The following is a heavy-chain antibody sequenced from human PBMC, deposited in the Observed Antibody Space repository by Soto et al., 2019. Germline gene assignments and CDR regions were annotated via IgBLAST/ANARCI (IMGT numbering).Heavy chain of an antibody. J-gene: IGHJ5*02. D-gene: IGHD3-22*01. CDR3: AHKGTLSDSSGFDP. V-gene: IGHV2-5*02. Sequence: QITLKESGPTLVKPTQTLTLTCTFSVSSLSTSGVGLGWIRQPPGNALQWLALIYCDDDKRYSPSLKSRLTITNDPSKNQVVLTMTHMDAVDTATYYCAHKGTLSDSSGFDPWGQGTLVTVSS. CDR2: IYCDDDK. CDR1: VSSLSTSGVG.